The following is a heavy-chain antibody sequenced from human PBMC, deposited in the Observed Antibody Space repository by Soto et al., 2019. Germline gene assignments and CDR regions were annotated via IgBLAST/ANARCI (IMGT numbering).Heavy chain of an antibody. V-gene: IGHV4-34*01. J-gene: IGHJ4*02. CDR2: INHSGST. Sequence: SETLSLTCAVYGGSFSGYYLSWIRQPPGKGLEWIGEINHSGSTNYNPSLKSRVTISVDTSKNQFSLKLSSVTAADTVVYYCARLIRLGELSHPYYFAYWGKGTLVPVSS. CDR1: GGSFSGYY. CDR3: ARLIRLGELSHPYYFAY. D-gene: IGHD3-16*02.